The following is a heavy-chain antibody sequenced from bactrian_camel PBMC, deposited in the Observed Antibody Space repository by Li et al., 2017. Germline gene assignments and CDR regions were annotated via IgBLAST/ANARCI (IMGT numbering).Heavy chain of an antibody. J-gene: IGHJ4*01. D-gene: IGHD3*01. Sequence: HVQLVESGGGSVQAGGSLKLSCGLSGCIFSGGMGWYRQAPGKERELVSGISSDGTTTYADSVKGRFTISQDNAKNTLYLQMNSLKPEDSAMYYCAAADDPNGTARCLSARGANYWGQGTQVTVS. CDR2: ISSDGTT. CDR3: AAADDPNGTARCLSARGANY. CDR1: GCIFSGG. V-gene: IGHV3S57*01.